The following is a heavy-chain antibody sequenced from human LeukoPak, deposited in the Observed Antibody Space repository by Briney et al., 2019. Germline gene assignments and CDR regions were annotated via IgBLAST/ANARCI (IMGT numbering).Heavy chain of an antibody. Sequence: GRSLRLSCKASGLPFSASGMHWVRQAPGKGLEWVAMIWSDGSKTYYADSVEGRFTISRDNSENTLYLQMNSLTAEDTAMYFCAKDATVYSSGGGYFDYWGQGAQVTVSS. CDR1: GLPFSASG. V-gene: IGHV3-33*06. D-gene: IGHD6-19*01. CDR2: IWSDGSKT. CDR3: AKDATVYSSGGGYFDY. J-gene: IGHJ4*02.